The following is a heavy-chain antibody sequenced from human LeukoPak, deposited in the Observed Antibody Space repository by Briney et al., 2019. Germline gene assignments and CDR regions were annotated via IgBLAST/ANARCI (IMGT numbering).Heavy chain of an antibody. V-gene: IGHV4-59*02. D-gene: IGHD2-15*01. Sequence: SETLSLTCTAFGDSVTGYYLNWVRQPPGKGLEWIGHIYKIGTTNYNPPLKSRLTISADTSKNQFSLKLRSVTAADTAVYYCVIGVGWQPDYWGQGALVTVSS. J-gene: IGHJ4*02. CDR3: VIGVGWQPDY. CDR2: IYKIGTT. CDR1: GDSVTGYY.